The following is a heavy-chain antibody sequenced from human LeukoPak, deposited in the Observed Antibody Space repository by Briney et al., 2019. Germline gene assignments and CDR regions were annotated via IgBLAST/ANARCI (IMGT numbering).Heavy chain of an antibody. Sequence: SETLSLTCTVSGGSISSDSYYWAWIRQPPGKGLEWIASIYYSGSTYYNPSLKSRVTKSVDTSRNQFSLKLSSVTAADTAVYYCASLAVAGLSEGYWGQGTLVIVSS. D-gene: IGHD6-19*01. CDR3: ASLAVAGLSEGY. CDR2: IYYSGST. J-gene: IGHJ4*02. V-gene: IGHV4-39*01. CDR1: GGSISSDSYY.